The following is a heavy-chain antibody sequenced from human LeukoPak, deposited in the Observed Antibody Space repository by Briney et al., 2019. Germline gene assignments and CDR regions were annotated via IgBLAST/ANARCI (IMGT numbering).Heavy chain of an antibody. D-gene: IGHD5-12*01. CDR2: IGSSGSTI. CDR3: ARETSGGYVFDAFDI. J-gene: IGHJ3*02. V-gene: IGHV3-48*03. Sequence: PGGSLRLSCAASGFTFSSYEMNWVRQAPGKGLDWVSYIGSSGSTIYNADSVKGRFTISRDNAKNSLYLQMNSLRVEDTAVYYCARETSGGYVFDAFDIWGQGTMVTVSS. CDR1: GFTFSSYE.